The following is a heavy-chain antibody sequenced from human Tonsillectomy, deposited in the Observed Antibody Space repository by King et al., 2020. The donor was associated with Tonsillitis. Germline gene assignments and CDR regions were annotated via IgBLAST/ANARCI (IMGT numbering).Heavy chain of an antibody. CDR3: ARPRDSDPKDAFDI. CDR2: IYPGDSDT. Sequence: VQLVQSGPEVKKPGESLKISCKASGYRFSSYWIGWVRQMPGKGLEWMGIIYPGDSDTRYNPSFQSQVTISADKSISTAYLQWYTLKASDTAIYYCARPRDSDPKDAFDIWGQGTWVTVSS. J-gene: IGHJ3*02. D-gene: IGHD1-26*01. V-gene: IGHV5-51*03. CDR1: GYRFSSYW.